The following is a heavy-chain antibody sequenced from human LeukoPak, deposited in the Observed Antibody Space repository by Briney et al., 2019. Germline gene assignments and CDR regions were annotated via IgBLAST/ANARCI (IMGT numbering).Heavy chain of an antibody. J-gene: IGHJ4*02. D-gene: IGHD1-26*01. CDR1: GGSISGYY. V-gene: IGHV4-59*01. CDR3: ARGGWGSFDY. CDR2: IYYSGTT. Sequence: SETLSLTCTVSGGSISGYYWSWIRQPPGKGLEWIAFIYYSGTTNYNPSLKSRVTISLDTSKNQFSLKLISVTAADTAVYDCARGGWGSFDYWGQGTLVTVSS.